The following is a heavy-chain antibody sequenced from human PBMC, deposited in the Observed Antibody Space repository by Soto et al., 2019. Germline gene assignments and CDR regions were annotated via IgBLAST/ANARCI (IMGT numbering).Heavy chain of an antibody. V-gene: IGHV1-3*01. Sequence: ASVKVSCKASGYTFTSYAMHWVRQAPGQRLEWMGWINAGNGNTKYSQKFQGRVTITRDTSASTAYMELSSLRSEDTAVYYCARDTYYDFWSGYFDYWGQGTLVTVSS. CDR3: ARDTYYDFWSGYFDY. CDR1: GYTFTSYA. J-gene: IGHJ4*02. CDR2: INAGNGNT. D-gene: IGHD3-3*01.